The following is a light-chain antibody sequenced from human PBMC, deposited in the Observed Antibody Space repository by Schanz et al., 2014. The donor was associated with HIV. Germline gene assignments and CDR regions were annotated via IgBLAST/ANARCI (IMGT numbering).Light chain of an antibody. J-gene: IGLJ3*02. CDR2: EGN. CDR1: SSDVGGYKY. CDR3: STYTTRKTWV. V-gene: IGLV2-8*01. Sequence: QSALTQPPSASGSPGQSVTISCTGTSSDVGGYKYVSWYQQHPGKAPKLMIYEGNQRPSGVPDRFSGSKSGNTASLTVSGLQAEDEAEYYCSTYTTRKTWVFGGGTQLTVL.